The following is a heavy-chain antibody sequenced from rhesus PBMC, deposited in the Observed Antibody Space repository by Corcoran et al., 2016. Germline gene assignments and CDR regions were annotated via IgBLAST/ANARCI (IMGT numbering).Heavy chain of an antibody. Sequence: QVQLQESGPGLVKPSETLSLTCAVSGYSISSGYYWGWIRQPPGKGMEWIGDINSGGSNNLTPSLKSRVTISTDTSKNQFSLKLSSVTAADTAVYYCARGRGWYYFDYWGQGVLVTVSS. CDR1: GYSISSGYY. V-gene: IGHV4S14*01. D-gene: IGHD6-31*01. J-gene: IGHJ4*01. CDR2: INSGGSN. CDR3: ARGRGWYYFDY.